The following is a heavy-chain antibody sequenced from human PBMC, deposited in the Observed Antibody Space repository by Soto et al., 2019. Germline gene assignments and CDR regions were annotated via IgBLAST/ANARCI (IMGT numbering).Heavy chain of an antibody. CDR1: GGSISSYY. CDR2: INHSGTT. CDR3: SRGHMEPLVTASFDP. D-gene: IGHD6-13*01. V-gene: IGHV4-59*01. Sequence: SETLSLTCTVSGGSISSYYWSWIRQPPGKGLEWIGDINHSGTTNYNPSLKSRVTISVDTSKNQFSLKRKSVTAADTAVYYCSRGHMEPLVTASFDPWGQGILVTVSS. J-gene: IGHJ5*02.